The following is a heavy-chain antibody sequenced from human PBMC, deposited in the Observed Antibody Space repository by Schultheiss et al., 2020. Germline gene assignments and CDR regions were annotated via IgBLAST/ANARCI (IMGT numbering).Heavy chain of an antibody. CDR2: ILSSGGT. J-gene: IGHJ3*01. CDR3: ASIRNHNAAFDV. Sequence: SETLSLTCTVSGGSQGSGTYYGSWIRQLPGKALEWIGYILSSGGTYYNPSLESRVTISIDTSKSQISLEMTSVTAADTAVYYCASIRNHNAAFDVWGQGTVVTVS. CDR1: GGSQGSGTYY. V-gene: IGHV4-31*03. D-gene: IGHD1-14*01.